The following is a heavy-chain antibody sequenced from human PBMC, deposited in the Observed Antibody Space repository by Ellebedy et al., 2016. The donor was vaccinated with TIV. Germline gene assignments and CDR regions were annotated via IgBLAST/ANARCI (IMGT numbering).Heavy chain of an antibody. J-gene: IGHJ1*01. CDR3: TSYCSSTSCYRYFQH. CDR2: FDPEDGKT. V-gene: IGHV1-24*01. D-gene: IGHD2-2*01. CDR1: GYTLTKLS. Sequence: ASVKVSCKVSGYTLTKLSIHWVRQAPGKGLEWMGGFDPEDGKTLYAPNLQGRLSLTEDTFTDTAYMELSSLRSEDTAVYFCTSYCSSTSCYRYFQHWGQGTLVTVSS.